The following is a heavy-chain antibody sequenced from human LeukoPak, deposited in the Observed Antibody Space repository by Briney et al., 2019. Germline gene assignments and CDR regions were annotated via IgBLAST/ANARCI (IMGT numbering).Heavy chain of an antibody. D-gene: IGHD2-2*01. CDR2: IYHSGSA. CDR1: GYSISSGYQ. Sequence: PSETLSLTCAVSGYSISSGYQWAWIRQSPGKGLEWIGSIYHSGSAHYNPSLKSRVTISVETSKKQLSLKMYSVTAADTAVYYCARDPRWLTPDCTSTSCYENYFDPWGQGTLVTVSS. J-gene: IGHJ5*02. CDR3: ARDPRWLTPDCTSTSCYENYFDP. V-gene: IGHV4-38-2*02.